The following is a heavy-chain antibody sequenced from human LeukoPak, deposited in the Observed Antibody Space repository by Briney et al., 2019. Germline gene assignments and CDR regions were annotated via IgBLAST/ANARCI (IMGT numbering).Heavy chain of an antibody. CDR3: ARDLRWELPETYGMDV. D-gene: IGHD1-26*01. CDR2: IYYSGST. J-gene: IGHJ6*02. Sequence: PSETLSLTCTVSGGSISSYYWSWIRQPPGKGLEWIGYIYYSGSTNYNPSLKSRVTISADTSRNQFSLKLSSVTAADTAVYYCARDLRWELPETYGMDVWGQGTTVTVSS. V-gene: IGHV4-59*01. CDR1: GGSISSYY.